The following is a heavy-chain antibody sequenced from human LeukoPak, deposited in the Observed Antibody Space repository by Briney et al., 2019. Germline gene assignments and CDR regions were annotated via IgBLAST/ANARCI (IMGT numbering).Heavy chain of an antibody. CDR3: ARFPSYYDFWSGDYGMDV. CDR2: INHSGST. CDR1: GGSFSGYY. Sequence: SETLSLTCAVYGGSFSGYYWSWIRQPPGKGLEWIGEINHSGSTNYSPSLKSRVTISVDTSKNQFSLKLSSVTAADTAVYYCARFPSYYDFWSGDYGMDVWGQGTTVTVSS. J-gene: IGHJ6*02. V-gene: IGHV4-34*01. D-gene: IGHD3-3*01.